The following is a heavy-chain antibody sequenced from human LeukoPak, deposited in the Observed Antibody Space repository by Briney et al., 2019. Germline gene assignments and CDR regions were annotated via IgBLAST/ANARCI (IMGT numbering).Heavy chain of an antibody. J-gene: IGHJ4*02. D-gene: IGHD3-22*01. CDR2: IIPILGIV. CDR1: GGTFSIYA. V-gene: IGHV1-69*04. Sequence: SVKVSCKASGGTFSIYAISWVRQAPGQGLEWMGRIIPILGIVNYAQKFQGRVTITADTSTNTAYMEVSSLRSEDTAVYYCARDFGAHDRSDYYFYFWGQGTLVTVSS. CDR3: ARDFGAHDRSDYYFYF.